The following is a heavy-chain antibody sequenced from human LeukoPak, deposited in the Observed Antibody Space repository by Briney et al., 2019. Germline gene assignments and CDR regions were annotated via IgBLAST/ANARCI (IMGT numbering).Heavy chain of an antibody. J-gene: IGHJ4*02. CDR3: ARDRERYSYGPVKPVDY. V-gene: IGHV1-18*01. D-gene: IGHD5-18*01. CDR1: GYTFTSSG. CDR2: ISAYNGNT. Sequence: ASVKVSCKASGYTFTSSGISWVRQAPGQGLEWMGWISAYNGNTNYAQKLQGRVTMTTDTSTSTAYMELRSLRSDDTAVYYCARDRERYSYGPVKPVDYWGQGTLVTVSS.